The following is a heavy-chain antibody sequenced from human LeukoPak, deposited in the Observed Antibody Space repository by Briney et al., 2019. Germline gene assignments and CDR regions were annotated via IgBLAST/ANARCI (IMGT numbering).Heavy chain of an antibody. CDR3: ARVGLQAAFDI. D-gene: IGHD5-24*01. Sequence: SETLSLTCTVSGGSISSGGYYWSWIRQHPGKGLEWIGYIYYSGSTYYNPSLRSRVTISVDTSKNQFSLKLSSVTAADTAVYYCARVGLQAAFDIWGQGTMVTVSS. J-gene: IGHJ3*02. CDR1: GGSISSGGYY. CDR2: IYYSGST. V-gene: IGHV4-31*03.